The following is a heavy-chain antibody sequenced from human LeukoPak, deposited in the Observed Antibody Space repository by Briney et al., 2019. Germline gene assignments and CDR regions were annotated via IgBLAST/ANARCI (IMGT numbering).Heavy chain of an antibody. V-gene: IGHV3-21*01. Sequence: PGGSLRLSCAASGFTFSSYSMNWVRQAPGKGLEWVSCITSASGYIYYADPVKGRFTISRDNAKNSLYLQMNSLRVEDTAVYYCARGDDYIDSWGQGTLVTVSS. CDR1: GFTFSSYS. J-gene: IGHJ4*02. CDR2: ITSASGYI. CDR3: ARGDDYIDS.